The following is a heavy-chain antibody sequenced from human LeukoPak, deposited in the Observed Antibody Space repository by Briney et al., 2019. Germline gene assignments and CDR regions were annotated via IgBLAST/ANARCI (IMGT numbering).Heavy chain of an antibody. CDR1: GGSFSGYY. V-gene: IGHV4-34*01. CDR3: ARGRRNYCSSTNCYVLLFDY. J-gene: IGHJ4*02. Sequence: SETLSLTCAVYGGSFSGYYWSWIRQPPGKGLEWIGEINHSGSTNYNPSLRSRVTISVDTSKNQFSLRLSSVTPADTAVYYCARGRRNYCSSTNCYVLLFDYWGQGTLVTVSS. CDR2: INHSGST. D-gene: IGHD2-2*01.